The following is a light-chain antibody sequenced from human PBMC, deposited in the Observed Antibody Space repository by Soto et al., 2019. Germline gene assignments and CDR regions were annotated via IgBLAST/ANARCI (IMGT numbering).Light chain of an antibody. Sequence: IVLAQSPATLSLSPGERATLSCRASQSVSSYLAWYQQKPGQAPRLLIYDASSRATGIPDRFSGSGSGTHFTLTISRLEPGDFAVYYCQHFGGTTFTFGQGTRLEIK. CDR2: DAS. J-gene: IGKJ5*01. CDR3: QHFGGTTFT. V-gene: IGKV3-11*01. CDR1: QSVSSY.